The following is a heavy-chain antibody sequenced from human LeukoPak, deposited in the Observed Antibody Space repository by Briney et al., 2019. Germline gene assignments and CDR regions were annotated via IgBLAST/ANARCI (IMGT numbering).Heavy chain of an antibody. D-gene: IGHD1-1*01. CDR2: IKQDGSEK. J-gene: IGHJ3*02. CDR3: ARDRDWKDAFDI. Sequence: SGGSLRLSCAAPGFTFSSYWMSWVRQAPGKGLEWVANIKQDGSEKYYVDSVKGRFTISRDNAKNSLYLQMNSLRAEDTAVYYCARDRDWKDAFDIWGQGTMVTVSS. CDR1: GFTFSSYW. V-gene: IGHV3-7*01.